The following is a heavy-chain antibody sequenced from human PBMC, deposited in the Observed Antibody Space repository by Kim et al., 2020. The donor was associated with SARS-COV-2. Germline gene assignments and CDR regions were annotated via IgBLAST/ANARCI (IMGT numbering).Heavy chain of an antibody. V-gene: IGHV3-30*03. CDR3: PRGYSLGMDV. J-gene: IGHJ6*02. Sequence: GGSLRLSCVASGFTLTNYATQWVRQAPGKGLEWVAVISTDGSNKYYADSVQGRFSFSRDISTNTLYLQINSLTAADTGVYYCPRGYSLGMDVWGQGTRGT. CDR2: ISTDGSNK. D-gene: IGHD2-15*01. CDR1: GFTLTNYA.